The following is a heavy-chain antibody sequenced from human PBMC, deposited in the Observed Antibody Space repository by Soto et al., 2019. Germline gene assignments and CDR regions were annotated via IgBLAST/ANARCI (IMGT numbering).Heavy chain of an antibody. V-gene: IGHV1-8*02. CDR3: ARETDGDSTFDY. J-gene: IGHJ4*02. CDR2: MNPNSGNT. CDR1: GYTFTSYG. D-gene: IGHD4-17*01. Sequence: ASVKVSCKASGYTFTSYGISWVRQAPGQGLEWMGWMNPNSGNTGYAQKFQGRVTMTRNTSISTAYMELSSVTAADTAVYYCARETDGDSTFDYWGQGTLVTVSS.